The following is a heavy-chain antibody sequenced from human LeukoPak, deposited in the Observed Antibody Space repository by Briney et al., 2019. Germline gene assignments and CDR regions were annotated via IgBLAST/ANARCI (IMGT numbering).Heavy chain of an antibody. J-gene: IGHJ4*02. CDR3: AKGKNGFDY. V-gene: IGHV3-23*01. CDR2: ISSGVDST. CDR1: GFPLSSNA. D-gene: IGHD2-8*01. Sequence: GGSLRLSCAASGFPLSSNAMSWVRQAPGKGLVWVSAISSGVDSTYYADSVKGRFTISRDNSKNTLYLQMNSLRAEDTAVYYWAKGKNGFDYWGQGTLVTVSS.